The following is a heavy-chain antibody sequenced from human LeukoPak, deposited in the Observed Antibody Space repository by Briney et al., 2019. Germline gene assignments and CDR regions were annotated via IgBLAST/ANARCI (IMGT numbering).Heavy chain of an antibody. V-gene: IGHV3-23*01. J-gene: IGHJ4*02. D-gene: IGHD4-23*01. CDR3: AKRSDYGGNGNYFDY. CDR2: ISGRDTNT. CDR1: GFTFSSYG. Sequence: GGSLRLSCAASGFTFSSYGMSWVRQAPGKGLEGVSTISGRDTNTYYADSVEGRFIISRDNSKNTLYLQMNSLRAADTAVYYCAKRSDYGGNGNYFDYWGQGTPVTVSS.